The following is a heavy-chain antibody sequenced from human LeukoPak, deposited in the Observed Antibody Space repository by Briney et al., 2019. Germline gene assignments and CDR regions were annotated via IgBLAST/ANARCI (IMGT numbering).Heavy chain of an antibody. Sequence: GGSLRLSCAASGFTFSDYYMSWIRQAPGKGLQWVSYISSGSSYTNYADSVKGRFTISRDNAKNSLYLQMNGLRDEDTAVYYCARDLVRGTSDYWAQGTLVTVSS. CDR1: GFTFSDYY. D-gene: IGHD3-10*01. CDR3: ARDLVRGTSDY. CDR2: ISSGSSYT. J-gene: IGHJ4*02. V-gene: IGHV3-11*06.